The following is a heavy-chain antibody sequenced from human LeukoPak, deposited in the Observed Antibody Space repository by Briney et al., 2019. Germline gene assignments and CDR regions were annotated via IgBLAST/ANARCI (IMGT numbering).Heavy chain of an antibody. D-gene: IGHD3-22*01. Sequence: GGSLRLSCAASGFTFSSYAMSWVRQAPGKGLEWVSAISGSGGSTYYADSVKGRFTISRDNSKNTLYLQMNSLRAEDTAVYYCARGGYYYDSSGYYYFDYWGQGTLVTASS. CDR1: GFTFSSYA. CDR2: ISGSGGST. V-gene: IGHV3-23*01. J-gene: IGHJ4*02. CDR3: ARGGYYYDSSGYYYFDY.